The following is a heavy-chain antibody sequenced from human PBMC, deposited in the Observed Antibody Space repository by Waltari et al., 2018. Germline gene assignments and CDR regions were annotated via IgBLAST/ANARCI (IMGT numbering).Heavy chain of an antibody. V-gene: IGHV3-48*03. CDR2: ISGNGNSI. CDR1: GFTFSSYE. CDR3: AREMPHRGGDCLDY. Sequence: EVQLVESGGGLIQPGGSLRLSCAASGFTFSSYEMNWVRQAPGKGLEWISYISGNGNSIVYAESVRGRFTISRDNTKNSLYLHMSTLRAEDTAVYYCAREMPHRGGDCLDYWGQGALVTVSS. J-gene: IGHJ4*02. D-gene: IGHD2-21*02.